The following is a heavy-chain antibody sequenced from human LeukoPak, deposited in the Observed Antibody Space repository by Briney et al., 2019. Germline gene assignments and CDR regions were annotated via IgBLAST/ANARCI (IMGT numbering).Heavy chain of an antibody. D-gene: IGHD3-16*01. V-gene: IGHV4-4*07. CDR1: GGSISSYY. CDR3: ARMGSLKNWFDP. CDR2: IYTSGST. Sequence: SETLSLTCTVSGGSISSYYWSWIRQPAGKGLEWIGRIYTSGSTNYNPSLKSRVTMSVDTSKNRFSLKLSSVTAADTAVYYCARMGSLKNWFDPWGQGTLVTVSS. J-gene: IGHJ5*02.